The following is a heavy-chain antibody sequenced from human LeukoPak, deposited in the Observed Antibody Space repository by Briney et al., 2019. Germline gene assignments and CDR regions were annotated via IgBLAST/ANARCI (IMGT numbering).Heavy chain of an antibody. D-gene: IGHD1-26*01. J-gene: IGHJ4*02. CDR2: IYPGDSDA. CDR3: ARRRDLYSGSYYPFDY. Sequence: GESLKISCKGSGYSFTSYWIGWVHQMPGKGLKWMGSIYPGDSDARCSPSFQGQVTISADKSISTAYLQWSSLKASDTAMYYCARRRDLYSGSYYPFDYWGQGTLVTVSS. CDR1: GYSFTSYW. V-gene: IGHV5-51*07.